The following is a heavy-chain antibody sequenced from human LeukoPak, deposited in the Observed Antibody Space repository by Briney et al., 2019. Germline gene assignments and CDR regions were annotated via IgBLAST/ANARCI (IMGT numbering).Heavy chain of an antibody. D-gene: IGHD6-13*01. J-gene: IGHJ4*02. V-gene: IGHV4-34*01. CDR2: INHSGST. CDR1: GGSFSGYY. Sequence: SETLSLTCAVYGGSFSGYYWSWIRQPPGKGLEWIGEINHSGSTNYNPSLKSRVTISVDTSKNQFSLKLSSVTAADTAVYYCARVSIAAAAADYWGQGTLVTVSS. CDR3: ARVSIAAAAADY.